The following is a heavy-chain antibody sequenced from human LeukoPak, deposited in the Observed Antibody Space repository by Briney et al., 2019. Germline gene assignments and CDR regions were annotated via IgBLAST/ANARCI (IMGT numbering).Heavy chain of an antibody. V-gene: IGHV1-18*01. CDR3: ARDSITMLKMGAFDI. J-gene: IGHJ3*02. Sequence: ASVKVSCKASGYTFTSYGISWVRQAPGQGLEWMGGISAYNGNTNYAQKLQGRVTVTTDTSTSTAYMELRSLRSDDTAVYYCARDSITMLKMGAFDIWGQGTMVTVSS. D-gene: IGHD3-10*02. CDR1: GYTFTSYG. CDR2: ISAYNGNT.